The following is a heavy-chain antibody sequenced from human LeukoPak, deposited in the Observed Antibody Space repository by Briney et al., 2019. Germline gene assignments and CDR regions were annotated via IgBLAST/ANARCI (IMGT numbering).Heavy chain of an antibody. D-gene: IGHD3-22*01. CDR3: ARDPRDYDSSGYVDY. V-gene: IGHV3-30-3*01. J-gene: IGHJ4*02. CDR2: ISYDGSNK. CDR1: GFTFSSYA. Sequence: GGSLRLSCAASGFTFSSYAMHWVRQAPGKGLEWVAVISYDGSNKYYADSVKGRFTISRDNSKNTLYLQMNSLRAEDTAVYYCARDPRDYDSSGYVDYWGQGTLVTVSS.